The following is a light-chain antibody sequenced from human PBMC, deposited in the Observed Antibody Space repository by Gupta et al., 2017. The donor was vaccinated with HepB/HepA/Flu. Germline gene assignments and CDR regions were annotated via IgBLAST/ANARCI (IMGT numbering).Light chain of an antibody. V-gene: IGKV3-11*01. J-gene: IGKJ1*01. CDR1: QSVSSF. Sequence: ELVLTQSPVTLSLSPGERATLSCRASQSVSSFLAWYQQKFGQAPRLLIYDASKRATGIPARFSGSGSGKDFTLTISSLEPEDFAVYYCQQRYKWPRTFGQGTKVEIK. CDR2: DAS. CDR3: QQRYKWPRT.